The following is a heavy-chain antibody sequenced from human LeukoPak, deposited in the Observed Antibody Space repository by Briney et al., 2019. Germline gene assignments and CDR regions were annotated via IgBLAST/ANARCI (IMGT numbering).Heavy chain of an antibody. V-gene: IGHV1-18*01. CDR2: ISAYNGNT. Sequence: ASVKVSCKASGYTFTSYGISWVRQAPGQGLEWMGWISAYNGNTNYAQKLQGRVTMTTDISTSTAYMELRSLRSDDTAVYYCARDRVLLWFGEFSHYYFDYWGQGTLVTVSS. CDR1: GYTFTSYG. D-gene: IGHD3-10*01. CDR3: ARDRVLLWFGEFSHYYFDY. J-gene: IGHJ4*02.